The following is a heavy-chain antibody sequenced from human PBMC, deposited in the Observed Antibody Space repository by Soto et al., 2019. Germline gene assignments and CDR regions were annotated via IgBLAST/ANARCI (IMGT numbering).Heavy chain of an antibody. J-gene: IGHJ4*02. D-gene: IGHD2-21*01. CDR2: VYFSGTT. CDR3: AKVIGNDWSFDY. CDR1: GASVSSGSYY. V-gene: IGHV4-61*01. Sequence: PSETLSLTCTVSGASVSSGSYYWSWIRQPPGKGLEWIGYVYFSGTTNYNPSLKSRLTMSLDTSKNQFSLKLKSVTAADTAVYYCAKVIGNDWSFDYCGQGTLVTVSS.